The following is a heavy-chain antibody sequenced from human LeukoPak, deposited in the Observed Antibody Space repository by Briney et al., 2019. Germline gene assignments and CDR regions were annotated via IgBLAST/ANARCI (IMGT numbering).Heavy chain of an antibody. CDR2: IYYSGST. V-gene: IGHV4-59*08. CDR3: ARLRYYYDSSGYSRYYFDY. Sequence: SETLSLTCTVSGGSISSYYWSWIRQPPGKGLEWIGYIYYSGSTNYNPSLKSRVTISVDTSKNQFSLKLSSVTAADTAVYYCARLRYYYDSSGYSRYYFDYWGQGTLVTVSS. J-gene: IGHJ4*02. CDR1: GGSISSYY. D-gene: IGHD3-22*01.